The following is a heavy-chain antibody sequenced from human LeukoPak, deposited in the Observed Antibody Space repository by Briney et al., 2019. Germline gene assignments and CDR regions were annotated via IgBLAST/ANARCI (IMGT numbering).Heavy chain of an antibody. J-gene: IGHJ4*02. CDR2: IDPSDSYT. Sequence: PGESLKISCKGSGYSFTSHRISWVRQMPGKGLEWMGRIDPSDSYTNYSPSFQGHVTISADKSISTAYLQWSSLKASDTAMYYCARPARYYYDSSGYYFDWGQGTLVTVSS. CDR3: ARPARYYYDSSGYYFD. D-gene: IGHD3-22*01. CDR1: GYSFTSHR. V-gene: IGHV5-10-1*01.